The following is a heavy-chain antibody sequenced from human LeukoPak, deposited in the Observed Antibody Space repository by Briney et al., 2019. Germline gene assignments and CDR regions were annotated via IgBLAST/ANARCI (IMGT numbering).Heavy chain of an antibody. CDR3: AKDYRQQGSWLTYYFDY. J-gene: IGHJ4*02. V-gene: IGHV3-30*18. D-gene: IGHD6-19*01. Sequence: GGSLRLSCAASGFTFSSYGMHWVRQAPGKGLEWVAVISYDGSNKYYADSVKGRFTISRDNSKNTLYLQMNSLRAEDTAVYYCAKDYRQQGSWLTYYFDYWGQGTLVTVSS. CDR2: ISYDGSNK. CDR1: GFTFSSYG.